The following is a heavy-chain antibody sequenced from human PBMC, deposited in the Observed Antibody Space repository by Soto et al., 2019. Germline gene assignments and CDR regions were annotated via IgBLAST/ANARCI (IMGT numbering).Heavy chain of an antibody. V-gene: IGHV1-18*01. D-gene: IGHD3-10*01. CDR3: SRVDPGETSPFDH. J-gene: IGHJ4*02. CDR2: INPFDGSR. CDR1: GYTFTSYG. Sequence: ASVKVSCKASGYTFTSYGISWVRQAPGQGLEWMGWINPFDGSRMFAQSFRGRVTMTRDTSTSTVYMEVSGLRSEDTAVYYCSRVDPGETSPFDHWGQGTLVTVSS.